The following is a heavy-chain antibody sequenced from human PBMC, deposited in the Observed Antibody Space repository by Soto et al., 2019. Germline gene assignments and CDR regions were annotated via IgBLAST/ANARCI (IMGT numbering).Heavy chain of an antibody. CDR2: IIPIFGTA. Sequence: SVKVSCKASGGTFSSYAISWVRQAPGQGLEWMGGIIPIFGTANYAQKFQGRVTITADESTSTAYMELSSLRSEDTAVYYCARGESDTAMGHYYYGMDVWGQGTTVTVSS. J-gene: IGHJ6*02. V-gene: IGHV1-69*13. CDR1: GGTFSSYA. D-gene: IGHD5-18*01. CDR3: ARGESDTAMGHYYYGMDV.